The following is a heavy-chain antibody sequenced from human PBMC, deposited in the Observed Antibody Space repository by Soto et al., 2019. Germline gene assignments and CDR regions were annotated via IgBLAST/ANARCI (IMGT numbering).Heavy chain of an antibody. CDR3: AKVWVDTAMVTSFYYYGMDV. V-gene: IGHV3-23*01. CDR1: GFTFSSYA. J-gene: IGHJ6*02. D-gene: IGHD5-18*01. CDR2: ISGSGGST. Sequence: GGSLRLSCAASGFTFSSYAMSWVRQAPGKGLEWVSAISGSGGSTYYADSVKGRFTISRDNSKNTLYLQMNSLRAEDTAVYYCAKVWVDTAMVTSFYYYGMDVWGQGTTVTVSS.